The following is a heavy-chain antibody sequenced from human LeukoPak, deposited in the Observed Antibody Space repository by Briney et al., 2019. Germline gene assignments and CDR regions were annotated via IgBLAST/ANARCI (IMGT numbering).Heavy chain of an antibody. D-gene: IGHD3-10*01. CDR3: ARERGYYYGSGSYYRRVDY. V-gene: IGHV4-30-4*01. CDR1: GYSISSGDYY. CDR2: IYYSGST. J-gene: IGHJ4*02. Sequence: SETLSLTCTVSGYSISSGDYYWSWIRQPPGKGLEWIGYIYYSGSTYYNPSLKSRVTISVDTSKNQFSLKLSSVTAADTAVYYCARERGYYYGSGSYYRRVDYWGQGTLVTVSS.